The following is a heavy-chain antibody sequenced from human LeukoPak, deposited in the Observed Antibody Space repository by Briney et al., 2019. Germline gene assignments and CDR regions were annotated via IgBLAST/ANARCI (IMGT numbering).Heavy chain of an antibody. CDR2: IIPIFGTA. CDR1: GGTFSSYA. D-gene: IGHD3-3*01. J-gene: IGHJ6*02. CDR3: ARARPDTYYDFWSGYSRDYGMDV. V-gene: IGHV1-69*13. Sequence: AASVKVSCTASGGTFSSYAISWVRQAPGQGLEWMGGIIPIFGTANYAQKFQGRVTITADESTSTAYMELSSLRSEDTAVYYCARARPDTYYDFWSGYSRDYGMDVWGQGTTVTVSS.